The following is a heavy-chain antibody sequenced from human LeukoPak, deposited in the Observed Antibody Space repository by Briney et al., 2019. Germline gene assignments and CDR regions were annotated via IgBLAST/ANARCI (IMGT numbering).Heavy chain of an antibody. CDR2: ITWNGGST. CDR1: GFTFDDYG. V-gene: IGHV3-20*04. CDR3: TPLHYSFDY. J-gene: IGHJ4*02. Sequence: RPGGSLRLSCAASGFTFDDYGMSWVRQAPGKGLEWVSGITWNGGSTGYVDSVKGRFTISRDNAKNTLYLQMNSLRAEDTAVYYCTPLHYSFDYWGQGTLVTVSS.